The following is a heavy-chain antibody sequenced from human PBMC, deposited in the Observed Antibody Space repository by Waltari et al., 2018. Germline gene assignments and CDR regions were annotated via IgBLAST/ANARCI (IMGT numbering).Heavy chain of an antibody. CDR3: ARDYGSGTYYYMDV. CDR2: MNPTSGST. D-gene: IGHD3-10*01. J-gene: IGHJ6*03. Sequence: QVQLVQSGAEVKKPGASVKVSCKASGYSFTSYNINWVRQVAGQGLEWMGWMNPTSGSTGYAQKFQDRVTITRNTSIGTAYMELRSLRSEDTAVYYCARDYGSGTYYYMDVWGKGTTVTVSS. V-gene: IGHV1-8*03. CDR1: GYSFTSYN.